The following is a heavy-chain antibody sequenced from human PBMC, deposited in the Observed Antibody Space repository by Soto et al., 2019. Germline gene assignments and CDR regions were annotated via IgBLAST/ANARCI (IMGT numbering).Heavy chain of an antibody. D-gene: IGHD4-17*01. CDR1: LFIVSDNY. CDR2: IYSGGGT. J-gene: IGHJ4*02. Sequence: EVRLVQSGGGLVQPGGSLSLSFAPPLFIVSDNYLSWVRQAPGKGLEWVSLIYSGGGTDYAESVKGRFTISRDNSKNTLYLQMNSLKAEDTGIYYCATRMTTAPYWGQGTVVTVSS. CDR3: ATRMTTAPY. V-gene: IGHV3-66*01.